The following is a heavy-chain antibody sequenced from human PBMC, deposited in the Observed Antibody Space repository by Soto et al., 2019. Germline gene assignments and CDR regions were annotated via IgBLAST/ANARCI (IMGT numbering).Heavy chain of an antibody. J-gene: IGHJ4*02. Sequence: QVQLVESGGGVVQPGNSLRLSCAGSGFPFSAEAMHWVRQAPGKGLEWVAAISYDGNNKNHADSVKGRFTVSRDNSKNTLYLQFYCLSAEDTAVYYCARDYSSGWCLDYWGQGSLVTVSS. V-gene: IGHV3-30-3*01. CDR3: ARDYSSGWCLDY. CDR2: ISYDGNNK. D-gene: IGHD6-13*01. CDR1: GFPFSAEA.